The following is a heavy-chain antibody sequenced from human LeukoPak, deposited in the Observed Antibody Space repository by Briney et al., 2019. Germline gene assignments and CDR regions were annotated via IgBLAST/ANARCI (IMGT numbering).Heavy chain of an antibody. CDR2: IRYDGSNK. CDR1: GFTFSTYG. J-gene: IGHJ4*02. D-gene: IGHD3-22*01. CDR3: ANNYYDSKGSFDY. V-gene: IGHV3-30*02. Sequence: PGGSLRLSCAASGFTFSTYGMHWVRQAPGKGLEWVAFIRYDGSNKYYADSAKGRFTISRDNSKNTLYLQMNSLRAEDTAVYYCANNYYDSKGSFDYWGQGTLVTVSS.